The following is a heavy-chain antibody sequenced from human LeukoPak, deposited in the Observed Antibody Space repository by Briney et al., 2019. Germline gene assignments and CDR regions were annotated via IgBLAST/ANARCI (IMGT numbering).Heavy chain of an antibody. Sequence: ASVKVSCKASGYTFTDYYIHWVRQAPGQGLEWMGWISAYNGNTNYAQKLQGRVTMTTDTSTSTAYMELRSLRSDDTAVYYCARARCSSTSCYRGFHWFDPWGQGTLVTVSS. CDR1: GYTFTDYY. CDR2: ISAYNGNT. D-gene: IGHD2-2*01. CDR3: ARARCSSTSCYRGFHWFDP. V-gene: IGHV1-18*04. J-gene: IGHJ5*02.